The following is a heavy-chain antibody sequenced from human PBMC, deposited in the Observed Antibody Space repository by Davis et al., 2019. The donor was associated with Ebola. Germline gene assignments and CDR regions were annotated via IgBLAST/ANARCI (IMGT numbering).Heavy chain of an antibody. CDR3: ARIGPRVTVTTRLYYYYYMDV. Sequence: PSETLSLTCAVYGGSFSGYYWSWIRQPPGKGLEWIGEINHSGSTNYNPSLKSRVTISVDTSKNQFSLKLSSVTAADTAVYYCARIGPRVTVTTRLYYYYYMDVWGKGTTVTVSS. J-gene: IGHJ6*03. CDR1: GGSFSGYY. D-gene: IGHD4-17*01. V-gene: IGHV4-34*01. CDR2: INHSGST.